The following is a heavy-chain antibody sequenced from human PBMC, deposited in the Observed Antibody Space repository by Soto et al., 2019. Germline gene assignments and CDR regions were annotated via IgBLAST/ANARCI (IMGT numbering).Heavy chain of an antibody. Sequence: GGSLRLSCAASGFTFSSYAMSWVRQAPGKGLEWVSAISGSGGSTYYADSVKGRFTISRDNSKNTLYLQMNSLRAEDTAVYYCARAKDNYYDSSGSPDDYWGQGTLVTVSS. J-gene: IGHJ4*02. CDR3: ARAKDNYYDSSGSPDDY. CDR2: ISGSGGST. CDR1: GFTFSSYA. V-gene: IGHV3-23*01. D-gene: IGHD3-22*01.